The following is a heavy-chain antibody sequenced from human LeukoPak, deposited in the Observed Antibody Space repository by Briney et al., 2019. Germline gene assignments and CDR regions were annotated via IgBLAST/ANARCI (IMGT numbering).Heavy chain of an antibody. CDR3: ARDWLAYSYGHSPLDY. J-gene: IGHJ4*02. CDR2: ISAYNGNT. CDR1: GYTFTSYG. Sequence: WASVKVSCKASGYTFTSYGISWVRQAPGQGLEWMGWISAYNGNTNYAQKLQGRVTMTTDTSTSTAYMELRSLRSDDTAVYYCARDWLAYSYGHSPLDYWGQGTLVTVSS. V-gene: IGHV1-18*01. D-gene: IGHD5-18*01.